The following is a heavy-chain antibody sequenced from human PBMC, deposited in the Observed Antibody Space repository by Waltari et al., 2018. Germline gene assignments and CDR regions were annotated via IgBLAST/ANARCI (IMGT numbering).Heavy chain of an antibody. CDR2: INPNSGGT. D-gene: IGHD5-18*01. CDR3: TRPVTRDNNGYGY. CDR1: GYTFTGYY. Sequence: QVQLVQSGAEVKKPGASVKVSCKASGYTFTGYYMHWVRQDPGQGLEWMGRINPNSGGTNYAQKFQGRVTMTRDTSISTAYMELSRLRSDDTAVYYCTRPVTRDNNGYGYWGQGTLVTVSS. J-gene: IGHJ4*02. V-gene: IGHV1-2*06.